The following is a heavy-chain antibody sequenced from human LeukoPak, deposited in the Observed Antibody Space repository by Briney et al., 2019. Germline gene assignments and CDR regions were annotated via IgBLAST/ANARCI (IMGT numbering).Heavy chain of an antibody. Sequence: ASVKVSCKASGYTLTSYDINWVRQATGQGLEWMGWMNPNSGNTGYAQKFQGRVTMTRNTSISTAYMELSSLRSEDTAVYYCARGPPYSSGWYDNWFDPWGQGTLVTVSS. D-gene: IGHD6-19*01. CDR1: GYTLTSYD. CDR3: ARGPPYSSGWYDNWFDP. V-gene: IGHV1-8*01. CDR2: MNPNSGNT. J-gene: IGHJ5*02.